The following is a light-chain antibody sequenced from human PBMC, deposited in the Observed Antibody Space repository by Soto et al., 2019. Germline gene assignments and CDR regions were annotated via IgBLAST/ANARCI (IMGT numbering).Light chain of an antibody. V-gene: IGKV3-11*01. CDR3: HQRSNWPLT. J-gene: IGKJ4*01. CDR2: DVS. Sequence: EVVLTQSPATLSLSPGERATLSCRASQSVTKYLAWYQQKPGQALRLLIYDVSKRATGIPARFSGSGSETDFTLTNSSLEPGDFAVYYCHQRSNWPLTFGGGTKLEIK. CDR1: QSVTKY.